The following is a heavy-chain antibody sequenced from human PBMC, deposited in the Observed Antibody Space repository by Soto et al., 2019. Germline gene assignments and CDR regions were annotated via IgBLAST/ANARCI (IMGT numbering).Heavy chain of an antibody. V-gene: IGHV2-5*02. Sequence: QITLKESGPTLVKPTQTLTLTCTFSGFSLSTGGVGVGWIRQPPGEALEWLALIYWDNGKRYSPSLKSRLTITKDASKNQVVLTMTNMDPVDTATYYCAHSRCGGDCLQSYSSHYYYGMDVWGQGTTVTVSS. CDR3: AHSRCGGDCLQSYSSHYYYGMDV. J-gene: IGHJ6*02. D-gene: IGHD2-21*02. CDR1: GFSLSTGGVG. CDR2: IYWDNGK.